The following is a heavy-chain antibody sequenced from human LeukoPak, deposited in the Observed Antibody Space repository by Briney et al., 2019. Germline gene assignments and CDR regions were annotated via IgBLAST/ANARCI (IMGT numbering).Heavy chain of an antibody. CDR1: GFRFSDFT. Sequence: GGSLRLSCAASGFRFSDFTMTWVRQAPGKGPEWVSAIGGRGGSAYYADSLGGRFTISRDNSKDMLYLQMNSLKVEDTATYYCGKEGGAWGQGTKVTVSS. CDR2: IGGRGGSA. V-gene: IGHV3-23*01. J-gene: IGHJ5*02. CDR3: GKEGGA. D-gene: IGHD3-16*01.